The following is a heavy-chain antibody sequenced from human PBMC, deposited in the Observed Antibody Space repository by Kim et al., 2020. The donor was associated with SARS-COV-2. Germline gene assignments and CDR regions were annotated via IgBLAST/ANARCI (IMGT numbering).Heavy chain of an antibody. V-gene: IGHV3-30*03. D-gene: IGHD6-13*01. J-gene: IGHJ6*03. Sequence: GGSLRLSCAASGFTFRSYGMHWVRQSPGKGLQWVAVISYDGSNKYYADSVKGRFTISRDNSKNMLNLQMTSLRAEATAVYYCAREQMYNSRLYEIDVWG. CDR3: AREQMYNSRLYEIDV. CDR2: ISYDGSNK. CDR1: GFTFRSYG.